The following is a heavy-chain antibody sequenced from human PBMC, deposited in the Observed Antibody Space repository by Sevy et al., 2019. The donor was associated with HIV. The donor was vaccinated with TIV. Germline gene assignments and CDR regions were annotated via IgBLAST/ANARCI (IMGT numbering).Heavy chain of an antibody. Sequence: ASVKVSCKASGYSFTSYGITWVRQAPGQGLEWMGWISTLNTNYAQKLQGRVTLTTDTSTSTVYMELRSLRPDDTAVYYCARAPSGSQGPGQYFQHWGQGTLVTVSS. D-gene: IGHD1-26*01. CDR1: GYSFTSYG. CDR3: ARAPSGSQGPGQYFQH. V-gene: IGHV1-18*01. J-gene: IGHJ1*01. CDR2: ISTLNT.